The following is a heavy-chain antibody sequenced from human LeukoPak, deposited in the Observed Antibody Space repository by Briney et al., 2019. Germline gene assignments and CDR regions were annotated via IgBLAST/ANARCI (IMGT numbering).Heavy chain of an antibody. Sequence: LSETLSLTCTVSGGSISSYYWSWIRQPAGKGLEWIGRIYTSGSTNYNPSLKSRVTMSVDTSKNQFSLKLSSVTAADTAVYYCAGTRLGYYYDRPFDPWGQGTLVTVSS. V-gene: IGHV4-4*07. CDR1: GGSISSYY. CDR3: AGTRLGYYYDRPFDP. D-gene: IGHD3-22*01. J-gene: IGHJ5*02. CDR2: IYTSGST.